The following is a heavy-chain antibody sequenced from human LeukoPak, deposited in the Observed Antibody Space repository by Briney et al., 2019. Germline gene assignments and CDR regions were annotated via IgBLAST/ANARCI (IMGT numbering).Heavy chain of an antibody. D-gene: IGHD2-8*01. J-gene: IGHJ5*02. V-gene: IGHV4-34*01. CDR3: AQNGQSGFSFDP. CDR1: GASLNGHY. Sequence: SETLSLTCAVYGASLNGHYWSWIRQPPGKGLEWIGEGSDVGGTKYNPSLRSRVTISADTSKNQFSLKLSSVTAADTAVYYCAQNGQSGFSFDPWGQGTLVTVSS. CDR2: GSDVGGT.